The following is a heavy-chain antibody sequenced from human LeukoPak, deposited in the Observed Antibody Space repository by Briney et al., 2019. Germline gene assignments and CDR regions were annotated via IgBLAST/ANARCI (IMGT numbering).Heavy chain of an antibody. CDR2: INHSGST. Sequence: SETLSLTCAVYGVSFSGYYWSWIRQPPGKGLEWIGEINHSGSTNYNPSLKSRVTISVDTSKNQFSLKLSSVTAADTAVYYCARSHYDSSGNVDYWGQGTLVTVSS. CDR1: GVSFSGYY. CDR3: ARSHYDSSGNVDY. J-gene: IGHJ4*02. D-gene: IGHD3-22*01. V-gene: IGHV4-34*01.